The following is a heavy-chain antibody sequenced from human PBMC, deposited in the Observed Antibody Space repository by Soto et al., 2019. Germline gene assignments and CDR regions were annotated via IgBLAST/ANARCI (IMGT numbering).Heavy chain of an antibody. CDR1: GYTFTNYG. Sequence: ASVKVSCKASGYTFTNYGLTWVRQAPGQGLEWMGWISGYNGNTNYGQNLQGRVTMTTDTSTSTAYMKLRSLRSDDTAVYDCARGGVGYCSGGTCPNNWFDPWGQGTLVTVSS. D-gene: IGHD2-15*01. CDR2: ISGYNGNT. CDR3: ARGGVGYCSGGTCPNNWFDP. V-gene: IGHV1-18*01. J-gene: IGHJ5*02.